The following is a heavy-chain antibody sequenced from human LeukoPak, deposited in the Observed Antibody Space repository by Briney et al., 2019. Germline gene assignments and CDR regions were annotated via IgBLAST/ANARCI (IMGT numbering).Heavy chain of an antibody. CDR1: GGSISSHY. J-gene: IGHJ5*02. V-gene: IGHV4-59*11. D-gene: IGHD6-6*01. CDR3: ARRPYSSSSGWFDP. Sequence: SETLSLTCTVSGGSISSHYWSWIRQPPGKGLEWIGYIYYSGSTNYNPSLKSRVTISVDKSKNQFSLKLSSVTAADTAVYYCARRPYSSSSGWFDPWGQGTLVTVSS. CDR2: IYYSGST.